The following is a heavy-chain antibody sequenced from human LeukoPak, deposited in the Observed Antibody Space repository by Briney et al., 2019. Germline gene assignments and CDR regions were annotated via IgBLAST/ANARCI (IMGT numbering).Heavy chain of an antibody. CDR1: GYRFTSYW. J-gene: IGHJ3*02. V-gene: IGHV5-10-1*01. CDR3: ARRALPPAYCGGDCFDAFDI. Sequence: GESLKISCKGSGYRFTSYWISWVRQMPGKGLEWMGRIDPSDSYTNYSPSFQGHVTISADKSISTAYLQWSSLQASDTTMYYCARRALPPAYCGGDCFDAFDIWGQGTMVTVSS. CDR2: IDPSDSYT. D-gene: IGHD2-21*02.